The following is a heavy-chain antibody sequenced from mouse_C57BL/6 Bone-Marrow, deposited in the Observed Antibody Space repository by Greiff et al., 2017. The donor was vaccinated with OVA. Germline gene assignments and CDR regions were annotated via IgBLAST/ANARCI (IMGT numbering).Heavy chain of an antibody. CDR1: GYTFTSYW. D-gene: IGHD1-1*01. CDR3: AILRLLLRYYAMDY. CDR2: IHPSASDT. Sequence: QVQLQQSGAELVKPGASVKVSCKASGYTFTSYWMHWVKQRPGQGLEWIGRIHPSASDTNYNQKVKGKATLTVDKSSSTAYMQLSSLSSEDSAVYYCAILRLLLRYYAMDYWGQGTSVTVSS. V-gene: IGHV1-74*01. J-gene: IGHJ4*01.